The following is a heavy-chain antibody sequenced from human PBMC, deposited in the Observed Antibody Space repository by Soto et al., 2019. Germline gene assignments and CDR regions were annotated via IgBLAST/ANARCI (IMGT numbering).Heavy chain of an antibody. V-gene: IGHV1-69*13. CDR1: GGTFSSYA. CDR2: IIPIFGTA. D-gene: IGHD3-10*01. Sequence: SVKVSCKASGGTFSSYAISWVRQAPGQGLEWMGGIIPIFGTANYAQKFQGRVTITADESTSTAYMELSSLRSEDTAVYYCARSLSMVRGVIIKEPLSMDVWGQGTTVTVLL. J-gene: IGHJ6*02. CDR3: ARSLSMVRGVIIKEPLSMDV.